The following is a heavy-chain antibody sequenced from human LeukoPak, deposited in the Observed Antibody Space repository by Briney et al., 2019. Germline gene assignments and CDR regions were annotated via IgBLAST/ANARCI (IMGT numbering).Heavy chain of an antibody. CDR3: AKTPDTEVAGTWGYYLDH. D-gene: IGHD6-13*01. J-gene: IGHJ4*02. CDR1: GFTLNTNA. CDR2: ISASGIGT. Sequence: GGSLRLSCVASGFTLNTNAVSWVRQTPGKGLEWVSGISASGIGTHYADSVKGRFAISRDISNNTVFLQLNNLRPEDTAVYYCAKTPDTEVAGTWGYYLDHWGQGTRVAVSA. V-gene: IGHV3-23*01.